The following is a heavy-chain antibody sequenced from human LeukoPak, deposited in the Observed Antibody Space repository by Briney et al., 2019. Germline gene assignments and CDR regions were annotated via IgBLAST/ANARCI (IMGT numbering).Heavy chain of an antibody. V-gene: IGHV1-18*01. D-gene: IGHD2-2*01. J-gene: IGHJ4*02. Sequence: ASVKVSCKASGYTFTSYGISWVRQAPGQGLEWMGWISAYNGNTNYAQKLQGRVTITTDASTSTAYMELRSLRSDDTAVYYCARDYCSSTSCYLYYFDYWGQGTLVTVSS. CDR3: ARDYCSSTSCYLYYFDY. CDR2: ISAYNGNT. CDR1: GYTFTSYG.